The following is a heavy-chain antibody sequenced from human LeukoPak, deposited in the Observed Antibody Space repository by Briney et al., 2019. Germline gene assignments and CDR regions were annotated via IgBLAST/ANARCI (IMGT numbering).Heavy chain of an antibody. D-gene: IGHD4/OR15-4a*01. J-gene: IGHJ6*03. Sequence: ASVKVSCKASGYTFSAYYMHWVRQAPGQGLEWMGWINPNSGGTNYAQKFQGRVTMTRDTSISTAYMELSSLRSDDTAVYYCARDTGAGLAAYYYMDVWGKGTTVTISS. CDR2: INPNSGGT. CDR3: ARDTGAGLAAYYYMDV. CDR1: GYTFSAYY. V-gene: IGHV1-2*02.